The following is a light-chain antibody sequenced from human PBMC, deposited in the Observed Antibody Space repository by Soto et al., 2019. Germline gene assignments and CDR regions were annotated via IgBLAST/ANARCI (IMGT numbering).Light chain of an antibody. CDR1: QSISVH. CDR2: AAS. Sequence: DIQMTQSPSSLSASVGDTVTITCRASQSISVHLNWYQQKPGKVPKLLIYAASNLQSRVPSSFSGSGSDTDFALTISSLQPEDFATYYCQQSYITPYTFGQGTKLQIK. J-gene: IGKJ2*01. V-gene: IGKV1-39*01. CDR3: QQSYITPYT.